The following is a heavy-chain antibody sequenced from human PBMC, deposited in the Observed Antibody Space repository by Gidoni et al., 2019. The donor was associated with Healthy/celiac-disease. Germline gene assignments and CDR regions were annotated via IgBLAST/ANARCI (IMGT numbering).Heavy chain of an antibody. CDR3: ARAVYGSGSHFYYYYGMDV. D-gene: IGHD3-10*01. J-gene: IGHJ6*02. Sequence: QVQLQESGPGLVKPSQTLSLPCTVSGGSISSGSYYWSWIRQPAGKGLEWIGLIYSSGSTNYNPSLKSRVTISVDTSKNQVSLKLSSVTAADTAVYYCARAVYGSGSHFYYYYGMDVWGQGTTVTVSS. CDR2: IYSSGST. V-gene: IGHV4-61*02. CDR1: GGSISSGSYY.